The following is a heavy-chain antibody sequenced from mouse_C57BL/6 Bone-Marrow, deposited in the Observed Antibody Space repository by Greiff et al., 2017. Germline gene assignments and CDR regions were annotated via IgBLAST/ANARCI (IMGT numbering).Heavy chain of an antibody. CDR1: GYTFTSYW. CDR3: TRSYYEDYDAMDY. Sequence: QVQLQQPGAELVRPGSSVKLSCKASGYTFTSYWMDWVKQRPGQGLEWIGNIYPSDSETHYNQKFKDKATLTVAKSSSTAYMQLSSLTSEDSAVYCCTRSYYEDYDAMDYWGQGTSVTVSS. D-gene: IGHD1-1*01. J-gene: IGHJ4*01. CDR2: IYPSDSET. V-gene: IGHV1-61*01.